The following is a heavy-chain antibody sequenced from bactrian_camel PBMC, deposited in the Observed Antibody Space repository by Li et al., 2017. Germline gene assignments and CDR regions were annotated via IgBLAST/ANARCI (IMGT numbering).Heavy chain of an antibody. Sequence: QVQLVESGGGSVQAGGSLRLSCAVSGYDALYLCMGWFRQVPGKEREGVAVINRRGTTRYADFVTGRFTISKENNKNTLYLQMNSLKPEDTAMYYCAADRPPLWSGGSLFERGFNHWGLGTQVTVS. CDR2: INRRGTT. J-gene: IGHJ4*01. CDR1: GYDALYLC. CDR3: AADRPPLWSGGSLFERGFNH. D-gene: IGHD7*01. V-gene: IGHV3S55*01.